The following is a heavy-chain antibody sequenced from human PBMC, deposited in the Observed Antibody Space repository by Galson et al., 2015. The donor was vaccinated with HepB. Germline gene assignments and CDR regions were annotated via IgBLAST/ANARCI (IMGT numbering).Heavy chain of an antibody. V-gene: IGHV1-58*01. CDR1: GFTFSSSA. CDR2: IVVASGDT. CDR3: AAGSAQNFDRSGCQYSAYFFGY. D-gene: IGHD3-22*01. Sequence: SVKVSCKASGFTFSSSAVQWVRQARGQRLEWIGWIVVASGDTNYAERFQERVTISRDMSTSTAYMELSSLRSEDTAVYFCAAGSAQNFDRSGCQYSAYFFGYWGQGTLVTVSS. J-gene: IGHJ4*02.